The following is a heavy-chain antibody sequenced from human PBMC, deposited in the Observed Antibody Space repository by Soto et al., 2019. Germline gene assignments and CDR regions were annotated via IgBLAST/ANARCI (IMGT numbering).Heavy chain of an antibody. CDR3: ARDDHIVVVPTSLGAMDV. Sequence: SETLSLTCAVYGGSISSNKWWSWVRQPPGKGLEWIGEIYHSGSTNYNPSLKSQVTISLDKSKNQFSLKLTSVTAADSAVHYCARDDHIVVVPTSLGAMDVWGQGTTVTVSS. V-gene: IGHV4-4*02. CDR1: GGSISSNKW. J-gene: IGHJ6*02. CDR2: IYHSGST. D-gene: IGHD2-2*01.